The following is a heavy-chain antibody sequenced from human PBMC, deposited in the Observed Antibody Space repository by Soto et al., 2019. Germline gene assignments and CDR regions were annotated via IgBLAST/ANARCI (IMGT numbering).Heavy chain of an antibody. V-gene: IGHV3-23*01. CDR3: AKDKYSGRPSLIDY. CDR2: LSNSGDST. CDR1: GFTFSAFA. Sequence: EVQLLESGGGLVQSGECLRLSCAASGFTFSAFAMSWVRQAPGKGLEWVSSLSNSGDSTYYADSVKGRFSISRDNSKNTLLLQMNTLRADDTVLYYCAKDKYSGRPSLIDYWGQGILVTVSS. D-gene: IGHD1-26*01. J-gene: IGHJ4*02.